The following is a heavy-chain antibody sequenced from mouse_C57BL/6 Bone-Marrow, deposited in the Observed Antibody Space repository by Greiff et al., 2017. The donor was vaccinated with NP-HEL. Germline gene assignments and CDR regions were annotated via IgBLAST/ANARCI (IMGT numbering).Heavy chain of an antibody. CDR3: ARSLITTVVALDY. V-gene: IGHV7-3*01. CDR1: GFTFTDYY. D-gene: IGHD1-1*01. CDR2: IRNKANGYTT. Sequence: EVQRVESGGGLVQPGGSLSLSCAASGFTFTDYYMSWVRQPPGKALEWLGFIRNKANGYTTEYSASVKGRFTISRDNSQSILYLQMNALRAEDSATYYCARSLITTVVALDYWGQGTTLTVSS. J-gene: IGHJ2*01.